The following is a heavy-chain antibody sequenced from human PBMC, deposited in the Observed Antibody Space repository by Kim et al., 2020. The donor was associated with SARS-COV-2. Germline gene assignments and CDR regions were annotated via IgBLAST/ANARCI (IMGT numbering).Heavy chain of an antibody. V-gene: IGHV4-39*01. J-gene: IGHJ2*01. Sequence: SETLSLTCTVSGGSISSSSYYWGWIRQPPGKGLEWIGSIYYSGSTYYNPSLKSRVTISVDTSKDQFSLKLSSVTAADTAVYCCARHTGITIMVVVITSGWYFGLWGGSTLVTVAS. CDR2: IYYSGST. CDR3: ARHTGITIMVVVITSGWYFGL. CDR1: GGSISSSSYY. D-gene: IGHD3-22*01.